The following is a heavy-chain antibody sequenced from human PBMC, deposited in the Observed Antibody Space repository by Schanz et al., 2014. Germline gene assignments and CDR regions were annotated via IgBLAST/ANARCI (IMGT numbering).Heavy chain of an antibody. D-gene: IGHD3-10*01. CDR2: ISGDHRNT. CDR3: AKGRFGEVSAFDI. CDR1: GLLFSNYV. V-gene: IGHV3-23*01. J-gene: IGHJ3*02. Sequence: EVQLLESGGGLVQPGGSLKLSRAASGLLFSNYVMSWVRQAPGKGLEWVSSISGDHRNTFYADSVKGRFTISRDNSKNTLYLQMNSLRAEDTAVYYCAKGRFGEVSAFDIWGQGTMVTVSS.